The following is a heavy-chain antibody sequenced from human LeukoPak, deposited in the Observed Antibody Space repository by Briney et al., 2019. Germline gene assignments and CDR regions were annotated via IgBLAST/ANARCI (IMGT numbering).Heavy chain of an antibody. CDR1: GGTFSSYA. D-gene: IGHD4-17*01. Sequence: GASVKVSCKASGGTFSSYAISWVRQAPGQGLEWMGGIIPIFGTANYAQKFQGRVTITADESTSTAYMELSSLRAEDTAVYYCARVSDYEDAFDIWGQGTMVTVSS. CDR3: ARVSDYEDAFDI. J-gene: IGHJ3*02. V-gene: IGHV1-69*13. CDR2: IIPIFGTA.